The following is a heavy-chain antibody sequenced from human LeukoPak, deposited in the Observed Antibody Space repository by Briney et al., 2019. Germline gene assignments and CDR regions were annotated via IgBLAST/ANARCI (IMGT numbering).Heavy chain of an antibody. V-gene: IGHV3-30-3*01. D-gene: IGHD3-10*01. CDR1: GFTFRNYV. Sequence: GGSLRLSCVASGFTFRNYVIHWVRQAPGKGLEWVAVTSSDLNVKLYADSVKGRFTISRDNSRSTLYLQMNSLRPEDTAIYYCAREGYYGSGSPPSLYFDYWGQGTLVTVSS. J-gene: IGHJ4*02. CDR2: TSSDLNVK. CDR3: AREGYYGSGSPPSLYFDY.